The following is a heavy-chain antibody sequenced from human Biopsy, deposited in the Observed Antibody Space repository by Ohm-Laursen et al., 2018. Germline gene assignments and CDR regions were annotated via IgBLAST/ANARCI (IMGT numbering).Heavy chain of an antibody. CDR2: INPHTGVT. CDR3: ARPSGGVSTIGFDP. J-gene: IGHJ5*02. Sequence: ASVKVSCKSSGYDFLDFHIHWVRQVPGQGLEWIGHINPHTGVTKYAQKFLDRITMTGDTSISTAYMDLSRLTSADTGIYYCARPSGGVSTIGFDPWGQGTLVSVSS. V-gene: IGHV1-2*05. CDR1: GYDFLDFH. D-gene: IGHD5/OR15-5a*01.